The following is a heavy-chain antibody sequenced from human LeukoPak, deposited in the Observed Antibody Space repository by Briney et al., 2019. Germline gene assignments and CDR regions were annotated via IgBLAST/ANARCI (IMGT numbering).Heavy chain of an antibody. D-gene: IGHD2-21*01. Sequence: GGSLRLSCAASGFTFSNAWMSWVRQAPGKGLEWVGRIKSKTDGGTTDYAAPVKGRFTISRDDSKNTLYLQMNSLKTEDTAVYYCTTVPAYCGGDCYHDYWGQGTLVTVSS. CDR3: TTVPAYCGGDCYHDY. CDR2: IKSKTDGGTT. J-gene: IGHJ4*02. V-gene: IGHV3-15*01. CDR1: GFTFSNAW.